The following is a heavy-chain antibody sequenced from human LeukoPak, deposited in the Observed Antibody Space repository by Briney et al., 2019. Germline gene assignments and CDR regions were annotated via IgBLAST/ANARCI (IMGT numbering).Heavy chain of an antibody. J-gene: IGHJ5*02. CDR3: AKDSGSCSSTSCYLTNWFDP. V-gene: IGHV3-23*01. Sequence: GGSLRLSCAASGFTFSSYAMSWVRQAPGKGLEWVSAISGSGGSTYCADSVKGRFTISRDNSKNTLYLQMNSLRAEDTAVYYCAKDSGSCSSTSCYLTNWFDPWGQGTLVTVSS. CDR1: GFTFSSYA. D-gene: IGHD2-2*01. CDR2: ISGSGGST.